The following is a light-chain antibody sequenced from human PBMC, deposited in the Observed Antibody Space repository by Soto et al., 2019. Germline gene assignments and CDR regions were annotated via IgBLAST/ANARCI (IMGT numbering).Light chain of an antibody. V-gene: IGLV2-14*01. CDR2: EAT. Sequence: ALTQPASVSGSPGQSITISCAGTRSDIGASNSVSWYQHLPGRSPTLIIYEATNRPSGVSERFSGSKAGDTASLTISGLQADDESEYFCISYKTDDTLVFGGGTKVTVL. CDR3: ISYKTDDTLV. J-gene: IGLJ1*01. CDR1: RSDIGASNS.